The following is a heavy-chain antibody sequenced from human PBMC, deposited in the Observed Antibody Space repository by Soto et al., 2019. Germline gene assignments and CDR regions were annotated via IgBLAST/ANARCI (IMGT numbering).Heavy chain of an antibody. Sequence: EVQLVDSGGGLVQPGGSLRLSCAASGFIFINYVMSWVRQAPGKGLEWVSSISDSGGTSYYADAVKGRFTISRDNSKNTLYLQMTSLRAEDTAIYYCAKRPRALLTFDYWGQGTLVTVSS. CDR3: AKRPRALLTFDY. CDR2: ISDSGGTS. J-gene: IGHJ4*02. D-gene: IGHD1-26*01. V-gene: IGHV3-23*04. CDR1: GFIFINYV.